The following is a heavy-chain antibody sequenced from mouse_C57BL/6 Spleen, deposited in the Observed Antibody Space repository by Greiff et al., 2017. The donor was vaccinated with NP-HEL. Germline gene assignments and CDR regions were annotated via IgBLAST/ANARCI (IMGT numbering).Heavy chain of an antibody. CDR3: AKTDYGSSHWYCDV. V-gene: IGHV2-5*01. D-gene: IGHD1-1*01. Sequence: QVQLKESGPGLVQPSQSLSITCTVSGFSLTSYGVHWVRQSPGKGLEWLGVIWRGGSTDYNAAFMSRLSITKDNSKSQVFFKMNSLQADDTAIYYCAKTDYGSSHWYCDVWGTGTTVTVSS. CDR2: IWRGGST. J-gene: IGHJ1*03. CDR1: GFSLTSYG.